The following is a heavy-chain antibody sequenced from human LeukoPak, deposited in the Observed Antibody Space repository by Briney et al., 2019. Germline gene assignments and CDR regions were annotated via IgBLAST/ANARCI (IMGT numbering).Heavy chain of an antibody. CDR3: ARDQCSGGSCYCDF. V-gene: IGHV3-66*01. Sequence: GGSLGLSCAASGFTVSSNYMSWVRQAPGKGLEWVSVIYSGGSTYYADSVKGRFTISRDNSKNTLYLQMNSLRAEDTAVYYCARDQCSGGSCYCDFWGQGTLVTVSS. J-gene: IGHJ4*02. D-gene: IGHD2-15*01. CDR2: IYSGGST. CDR1: GFTVSSNY.